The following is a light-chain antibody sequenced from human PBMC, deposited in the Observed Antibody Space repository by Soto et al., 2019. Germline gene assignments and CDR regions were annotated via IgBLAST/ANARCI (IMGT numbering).Light chain of an antibody. Sequence: VLTQPASVSGSPGQSITISCSGTSRDIGAYNLVSWYQQPPGKAPKLLIYEVRNRPSGISYRFSGSKSGTTASLTISSLLPEDEADYYCSAYTSRSTLVFGGGTKVTVL. J-gene: IGLJ2*01. CDR1: SRDIGAYNL. CDR3: SAYTSRSTLV. V-gene: IGLV2-14*01. CDR2: EVR.